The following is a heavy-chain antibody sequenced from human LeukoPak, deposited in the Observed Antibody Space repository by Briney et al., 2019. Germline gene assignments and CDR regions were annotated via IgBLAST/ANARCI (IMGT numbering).Heavy chain of an antibody. CDR3: ARTRIRGEGWFDP. J-gene: IGHJ5*02. CDR1: GASISSYY. V-gene: IGHV4-4*07. CDR2: IYISGST. Sequence: PSETLSLTCTVSGASISSYYWSWIRQPAGKGLEWIGRIYISGSTYYNPSLKSRVTMSVDPSKNQFSLKLSSVTAADTAVYYCARTRIRGEGWFDPWGQGTLVTVSS. D-gene: IGHD3-10*01.